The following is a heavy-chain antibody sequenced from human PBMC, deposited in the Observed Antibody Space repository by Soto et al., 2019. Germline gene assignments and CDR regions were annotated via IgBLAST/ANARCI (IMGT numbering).Heavy chain of an antibody. Sequence: QVQLQESGPGLVKPSETLSLTCTVSGGSITPYYWSWIRQPPGKRLEWIGYISSSGFTNYNPSLTSRVTISVDTSKNQFSLKLSSVTAEDTADYYCVRDWYSSSCFALWGQGTLVTVSS. J-gene: IGHJ4*02. D-gene: IGHD6-13*01. CDR2: ISSSGFT. CDR1: GGSITPYY. V-gene: IGHV4-59*01. CDR3: VRDWYSSSCFAL.